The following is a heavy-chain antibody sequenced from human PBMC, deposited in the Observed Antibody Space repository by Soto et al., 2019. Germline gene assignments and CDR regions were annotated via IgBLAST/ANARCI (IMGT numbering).Heavy chain of an antibody. CDR3: AREMTTVTTGAFDI. Sequence: EVQLVESGGGLVQPGGSLRLSCAASGFTFSSYDMHWVRQATGKGLEWVSAIGTASDTYYPGSVKGRFTISRENAKNSLYLQMNSLRAGDTAVYYCAREMTTVTTGAFDIWGQGTMVTVSS. CDR2: IGTASDT. J-gene: IGHJ3*02. D-gene: IGHD4-17*01. CDR1: GFTFSSYD. V-gene: IGHV3-13*04.